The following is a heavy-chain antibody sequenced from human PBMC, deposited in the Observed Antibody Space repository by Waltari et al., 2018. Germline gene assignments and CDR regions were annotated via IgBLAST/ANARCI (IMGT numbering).Heavy chain of an antibody. CDR2: ISYDGSNK. CDR3: ARDRPVYSSSWSPPRAFDI. CDR1: GFTFSRYS. J-gene: IGHJ3*02. D-gene: IGHD6-13*01. Sequence: VPLVESGGCLVKPGGSLRLSCAASGFTFSRYSINWVRQAPGTGREWVAVISYDGSNKNYADSVKGRFTIARDNSKNTLYLQMNSLRAEDTAVYYCARDRPVYSSSWSPPRAFDIWGQGTMVTVSS. V-gene: IGHV3-30*03.